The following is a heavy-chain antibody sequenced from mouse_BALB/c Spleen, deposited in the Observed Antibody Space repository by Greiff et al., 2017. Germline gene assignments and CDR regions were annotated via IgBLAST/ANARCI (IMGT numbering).Heavy chain of an antibody. D-gene: IGHD1-1*01. Sequence: EVQLVESGGGLVQPGGSRKLSCAASGFTFSSFGMHWVRQAPEKGLEWVAYISSGSSTIYYADTVKGRFTISRDNPKNTLFLQMTSLRSEDTAMYYCAREGDITTDFFDYWGQGTTLTVSS. CDR1: GFTFSSFG. V-gene: IGHV5-17*02. CDR3: AREGDITTDFFDY. CDR2: ISSGSSTI. J-gene: IGHJ2*01.